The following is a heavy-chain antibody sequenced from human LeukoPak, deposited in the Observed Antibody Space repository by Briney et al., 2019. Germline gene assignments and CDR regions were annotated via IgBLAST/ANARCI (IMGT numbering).Heavy chain of an antibody. V-gene: IGHV3-66*01. D-gene: IGHD2-2*01. Sequence: PGRSLRLSCAASGFTFDDYAMHWVRQAPGKGLEWVSGIYSGGSTYYPDSVKGRSTISRDNSRNTVYLQMNSLRAGDTAVYYCARGNVLVPGANHFDYWGQGTLVTVSS. J-gene: IGHJ4*02. CDR2: IYSGGST. CDR3: ARGNVLVPGANHFDY. CDR1: GFTFDDYA.